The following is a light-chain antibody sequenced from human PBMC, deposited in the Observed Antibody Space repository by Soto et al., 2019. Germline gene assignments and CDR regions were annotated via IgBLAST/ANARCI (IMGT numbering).Light chain of an antibody. J-gene: IGLJ1*01. V-gene: IGLV2-11*01. Sequence: QSALTQPRSVSGSPGQSVTISCTGTSSDVGGYHYVSWYQQHPGKAPKLMIYDVSKRPSGVPDRFSGSKSGNTASLNISGLQAEDDADYYCCSYAGSSDVFGTGTKVTVL. CDR2: DVS. CDR3: CSYAGSSDV. CDR1: SSDVGGYHY.